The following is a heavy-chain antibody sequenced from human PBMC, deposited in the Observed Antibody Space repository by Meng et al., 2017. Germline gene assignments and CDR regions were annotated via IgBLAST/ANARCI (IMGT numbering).Heavy chain of an antibody. D-gene: IGHD3-16*01. CDR2: ISGSGGST. CDR3: AKGRYDPDY. V-gene: IGHV3-23*01. CDR1: GFTFSSYA. Sequence: GESLKISCAASGFTFSSYAMSWVRQAPGKGLEWVSAISGSGGSTYYADSVKGRFTISRDNSKNTLYLQMNSLRAEDTAGYYCAKGRYDPDYWGQGTLVTVSS. J-gene: IGHJ4*02.